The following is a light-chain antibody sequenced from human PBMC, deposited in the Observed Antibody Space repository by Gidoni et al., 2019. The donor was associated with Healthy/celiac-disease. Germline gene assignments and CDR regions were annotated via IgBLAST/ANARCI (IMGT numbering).Light chain of an antibody. J-gene: IGKJ3*01. CDR2: AAS. Sequence: EIQMNQSPSSLSASVGDRVTITCRASQSISSYLNWYQQKPGKAPKLLIYAASSLQSGVPSRFSGSGSGTDFTLTISSLQPEDFATYYCQQRYSTPPITFGPGTKVDIK. V-gene: IGKV1-39*01. CDR3: QQRYSTPPIT. CDR1: QSISSY.